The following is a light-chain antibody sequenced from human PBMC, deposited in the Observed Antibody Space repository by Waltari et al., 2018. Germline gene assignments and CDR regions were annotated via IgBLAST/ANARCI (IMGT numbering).Light chain of an antibody. V-gene: IGKV1-39*01. CDR3: QQSYSAPWT. Sequence: DIQMTQSPSSLSPSVGDRVTITCRASQTIRSYLNWYQLKPGKAPNLLIYAASNLQSGVPSRFSGSESGTDFTLTISSLQPEDFATYFCQQSYSAPWTFGLGTKV. J-gene: IGKJ1*01. CDR1: QTIRSY. CDR2: AAS.